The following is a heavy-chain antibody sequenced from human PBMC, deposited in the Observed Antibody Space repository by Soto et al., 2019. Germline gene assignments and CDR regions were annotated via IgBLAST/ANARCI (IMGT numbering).Heavy chain of an antibody. CDR1: GFTFSYYW. J-gene: IGHJ3*02. V-gene: IGHV3-74*01. CDR2: IHSDGSST. Sequence: EVQLVESGGGLVQPGESLRLSCAASGFTFSYYWMHWVRQAPGKGLVWVSRIHSDGSSTTYADSVQGRITISRDHARNTAYLQARRLRVQDTGVNYCARGDRAAFDIWG. CDR3: ARGDRAAFDI.